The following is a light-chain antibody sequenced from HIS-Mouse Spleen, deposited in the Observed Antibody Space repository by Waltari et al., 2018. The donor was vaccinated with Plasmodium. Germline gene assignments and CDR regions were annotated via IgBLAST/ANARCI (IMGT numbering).Light chain of an antibody. CDR3: QQYDNLPPLFT. CDR1: QDISNY. J-gene: IGKJ3*01. V-gene: IGKV1-33*01. Sequence: DIQMTQSPSSLSASVGDSVTITCQASQDISNYLNWYQQKPGKAPKPLIYDASNLETGVPSRFSGSGSGTDFTFTISSLQPEDIATYYCQQYDNLPPLFTFGPGTKVDIK. CDR2: DAS.